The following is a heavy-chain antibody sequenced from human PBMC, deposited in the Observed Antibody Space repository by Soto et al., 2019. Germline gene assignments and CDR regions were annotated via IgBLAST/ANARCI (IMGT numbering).Heavy chain of an antibody. V-gene: IGHV3-23*01. J-gene: IGHJ5*01. D-gene: IGHD3-22*01. CDR1: GFSFGTHA. Sequence: EVQLLESGGGLVQPGGSLRLSCVASGFSFGTHAMTWVRQVPGKGLEWVSTISGGIGSTFYADSVKGRFTISRDISKSPLYLQLNSLRAEDTAVYYCARLTYPSDTTGYYYERVSGWIDSWGQGTLVTVSS. CDR3: ARLTYPSDTTGYYYERVSGWIDS. CDR2: ISGGIGST.